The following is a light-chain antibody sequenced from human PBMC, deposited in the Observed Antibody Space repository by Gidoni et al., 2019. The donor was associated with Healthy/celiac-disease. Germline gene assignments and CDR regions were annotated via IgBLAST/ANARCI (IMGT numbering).Light chain of an antibody. Sequence: DIQMTQHPSTLSASVGDRVTITCRASQSISSWLAWYQQKPGKAPKLLIYKASSLESGVPSRFSGSGSGTDFTLTISSLQPDDFATYYCQQYNSYPVSFGQGTKLEIK. CDR1: QSISSW. V-gene: IGKV1-5*03. CDR3: QQYNSYPVS. CDR2: KAS. J-gene: IGKJ2*03.